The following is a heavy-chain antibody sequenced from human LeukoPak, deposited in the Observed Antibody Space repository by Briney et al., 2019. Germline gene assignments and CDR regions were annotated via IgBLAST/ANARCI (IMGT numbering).Heavy chain of an antibody. CDR2: IYASGIT. CDR3: ARHGPYSGNDYADY. V-gene: IGHV4-4*09. J-gene: IGHJ4*02. D-gene: IGHD5-12*01. Sequence: SETLSLTCTVSGASISSYYWSWIRQPPGKGLEWIGHIYASGITNYNPSLKSRVTISVDTSKNQFSLKLGSVTAADTAVYYCARHGPYSGNDYADYWAREPWSPSPQ. CDR1: GASISSYY.